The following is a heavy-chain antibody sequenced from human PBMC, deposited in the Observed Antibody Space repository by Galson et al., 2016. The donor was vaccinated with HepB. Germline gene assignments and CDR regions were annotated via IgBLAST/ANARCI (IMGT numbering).Heavy chain of an antibody. CDR3: ASAVQYRFDS. D-gene: IGHD2/OR15-2a*01. J-gene: IGHJ4*02. CDR2: ISTYSGNT. CDR1: GYTFTTSG. Sequence: SVKVSCKASGYTFTTSGISWVRQAPGQGLEWMGWISTYSGNTKYAQKFQGGLTLTTDSSTTTAYMELRSLRFDDTALYYCASAVQYRFDSWGQGTLVTVSS. V-gene: IGHV1-18*01.